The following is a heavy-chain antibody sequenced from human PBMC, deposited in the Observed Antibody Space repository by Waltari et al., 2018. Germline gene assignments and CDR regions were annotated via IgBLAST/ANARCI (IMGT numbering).Heavy chain of an antibody. CDR2: IYYSGST. Sequence: QLQLQESGPGLVKPSETLSLTCTVSGGSISSSSYYWGWIRQPPGQGLAWIGSIYYSGSTYYNPSLKSRVTISVDTSKNQFSLKLSSVTAADTAVYYCLTELNIVVVPAAIIPNDAFDIWGQGTMVTVSS. J-gene: IGHJ3*02. D-gene: IGHD2-2*01. V-gene: IGHV4-39*07. CDR3: LTELNIVVVPAAIIPNDAFDI. CDR1: GGSISSSSYY.